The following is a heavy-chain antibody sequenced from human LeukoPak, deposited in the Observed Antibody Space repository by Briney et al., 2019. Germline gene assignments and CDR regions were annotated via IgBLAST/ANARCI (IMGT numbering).Heavy chain of an antibody. CDR2: VSSGGST. V-gene: IGHV3-66*01. CDR1: GLTVSSTY. J-gene: IGHJ4*02. CDR3: ARAGDSGYDYFDY. Sequence: TGGSLRLSCAASGLTVSSTYMSWVRQTPGKGLEWVSVVSSGGSTFYADSVKGRFTISRDNSKNTLYLQMNSLRAEDTAVYYCARAGDSGYDYFDYWGQGTLVTVSS. D-gene: IGHD5-12*01.